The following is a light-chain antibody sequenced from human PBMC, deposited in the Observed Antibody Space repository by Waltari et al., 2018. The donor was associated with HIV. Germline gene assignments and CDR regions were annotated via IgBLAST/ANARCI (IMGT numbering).Light chain of an antibody. CDR3: YSTDSSGYPL. J-gene: IGLJ2*01. Sequence: SYELTQPPSVSVSPGQAARITCSGDALPNKYAYWYQQKSGPAPVLVIYEDSERPSGIPERFSGSSSGTMATLTISGAQVEDEADYYCYSTDSSGYPLFGGGTKLTVL. V-gene: IGLV3-10*01. CDR2: EDS. CDR1: ALPNKY.